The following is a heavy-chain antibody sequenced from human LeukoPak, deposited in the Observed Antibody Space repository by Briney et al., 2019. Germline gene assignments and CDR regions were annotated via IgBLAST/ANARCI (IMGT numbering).Heavy chain of an antibody. CDR3: ARGFVDSSGWYDYFQH. CDR2: INHSGST. D-gene: IGHD6-19*01. CDR1: GGSFSGYY. V-gene: IGHV4-34*01. Sequence: SETLSLTCAVYGGSFYGGSFSGYYWSWIRQPPEKGLEWIGEINHSGSTNYNPSFKSRVTMSVDTSKNQFSLRLSSMTAADTAVYFCARGFVDSSGWYDYFQHWGQGTLVTVSS. J-gene: IGHJ1*01.